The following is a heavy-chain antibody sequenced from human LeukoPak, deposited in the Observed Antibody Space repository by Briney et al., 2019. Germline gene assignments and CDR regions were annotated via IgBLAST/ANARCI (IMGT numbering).Heavy chain of an antibody. J-gene: IGHJ2*01. Sequence: GGSLRLSCAASKFSLTTFSMGWVRQAPGKGLEWVSGITASGDRTHYSDSVKGRFTISRDNSKSTLYLQMNSLRADDSATYFCAKDLRGPAAGTWYFDLWGRGTLVTVSP. V-gene: IGHV3-23*01. CDR2: ITASGDRT. D-gene: IGHD6-13*01. CDR1: KFSLTTFS. CDR3: AKDLRGPAAGTWYFDL.